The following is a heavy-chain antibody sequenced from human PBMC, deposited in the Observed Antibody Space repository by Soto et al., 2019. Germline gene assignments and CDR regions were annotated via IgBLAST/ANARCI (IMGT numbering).Heavy chain of an antibody. CDR1: GFTFSSYA. Sequence: PGGSLRLSCAASGFTFSSYAMSWVRQAPVKGLEWVSAISGSGGSTYYADSVKGRFTISRDNSKNTLYLQMNSLRAEDTAVYYCATETYDVWSGYYHYFDYWGQGTLATVSS. J-gene: IGHJ4*02. CDR3: ATETYDVWSGYYHYFDY. D-gene: IGHD3-3*01. V-gene: IGHV3-23*01. CDR2: ISGSGGST.